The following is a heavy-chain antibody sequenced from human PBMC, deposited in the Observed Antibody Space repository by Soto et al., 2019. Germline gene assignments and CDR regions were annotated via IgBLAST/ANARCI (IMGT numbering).Heavy chain of an antibody. D-gene: IGHD5-18*01. CDR3: ARTLYSYGPRFDY. CDR2: IYYSGST. V-gene: IGHV4-59*01. CDR1: GGSSSSYY. J-gene: IGHJ4*02. Sequence: SETLSLTCTVSGGSSSSYYWSWIRQPPGKGLEWIGYIYYSGSTNYNPSLKSRVTISVDTSKNQFSLKLSSVTAADTAVYYCARTLYSYGPRFDYWGQGTLVTVSS.